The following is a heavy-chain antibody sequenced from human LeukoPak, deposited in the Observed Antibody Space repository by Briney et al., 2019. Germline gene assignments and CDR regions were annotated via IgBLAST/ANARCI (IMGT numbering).Heavy chain of an antibody. D-gene: IGHD3-22*01. J-gene: IGHJ3*02. Sequence: GASVKVSCEASGYTFISYGISWVRQAPGPGLEWMGGISAYNGNTNYAQKFQGRVTMTTDTSTSTAYMELRSLRSDDTAVYYCARGMIYDSSGFVAFDIWGQGTMVTVSS. V-gene: IGHV1-18*01. CDR2: ISAYNGNT. CDR3: ARGMIYDSSGFVAFDI. CDR1: GYTFISYG.